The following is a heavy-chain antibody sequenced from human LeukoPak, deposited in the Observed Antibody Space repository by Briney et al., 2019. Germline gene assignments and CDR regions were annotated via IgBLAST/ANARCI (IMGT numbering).Heavy chain of an antibody. CDR3: ARDLDTRNSYEFAY. CDR1: GFTFGSYE. Sequence: PGGSLRLSCAASGFTFGSYEMNWVRQALGKGLEWISYINSRGTSKNYADSVKGRFTISRDNAKNSLYLQMNSLRAEDAAVYYCARDLDTRNSYEFAYWGQGTLVTVSS. CDR2: INSRGTSK. D-gene: IGHD5-18*01. V-gene: IGHV3-48*03. J-gene: IGHJ4*02.